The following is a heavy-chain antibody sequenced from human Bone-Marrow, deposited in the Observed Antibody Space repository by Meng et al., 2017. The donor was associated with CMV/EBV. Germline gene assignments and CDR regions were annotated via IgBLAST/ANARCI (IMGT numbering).Heavy chain of an antibody. Sequence: SETLSLTCAVYGGSFSGYYWSWIRQPPGKGLEWIGEINHSGSTNYNPSLKSRVTISVDTSKNQFSLKLSSVTAADTAVYYCARGLGFWSGSCMDVCGQGTTVTVSS. V-gene: IGHV4-34*01. CDR2: INHSGST. D-gene: IGHD3-3*01. J-gene: IGHJ6*02. CDR3: ARGLGFWSGSCMDV. CDR1: GGSFSGYY.